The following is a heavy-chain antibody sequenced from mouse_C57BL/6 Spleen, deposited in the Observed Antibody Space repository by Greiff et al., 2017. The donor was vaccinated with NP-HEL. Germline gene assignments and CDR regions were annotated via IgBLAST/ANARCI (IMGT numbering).Heavy chain of an antibody. V-gene: IGHV5-17*01. CDR3: ARAEVYYGRSFDY. J-gene: IGHJ2*01. Sequence: EVQVVESGGGLVKPGGSLKLSCAASGFTFSDYGMHWVRQAPEKGLEWVAYISSGSSTIYYADTVKGRFTISRDNAKNTLFLQMTSLRSEDTAMYYCARAEVYYGRSFDYWGQGTTLTVSS. CDR1: GFTFSDYG. CDR2: ISSGSSTI. D-gene: IGHD1-1*01.